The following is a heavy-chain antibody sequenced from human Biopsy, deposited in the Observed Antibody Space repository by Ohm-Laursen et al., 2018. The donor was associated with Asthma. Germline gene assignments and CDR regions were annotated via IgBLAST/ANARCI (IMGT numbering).Heavy chain of an antibody. CDR3: ARAAITGIRGCFDP. CDR1: GGYLTGHY. CDR2: IDQSGYT. J-gene: IGHJ5*02. V-gene: IGHV4-34*01. Sequence: GTLSLTCTVYGGYLTGHYWNWIRQPPGKGLEWIGEIDQSGYTNYNPSLKSRVTISADTSKNQFRLNLSSVTAADTAVYFCARAAITGIRGCFDPWGQGTQVTVSS. D-gene: IGHD1-20*01.